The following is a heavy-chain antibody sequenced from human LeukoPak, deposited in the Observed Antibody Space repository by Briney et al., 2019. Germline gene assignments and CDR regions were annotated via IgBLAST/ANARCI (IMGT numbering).Heavy chain of an antibody. V-gene: IGHV4-34*01. J-gene: IGHJ4*02. CDR3: AREDTGGPDY. CDR2: INHSGST. D-gene: IGHD2-8*02. Sequence: SETLSLTCAVYGGSFSGYYWSWIRQPPGKGLEWIGEINHSGSTNYNPSLKSRVTISVDTSKNQFSLKLISVTAADTAVYYCAREDTGGPDYWGQGILVTVSP. CDR1: GGSFSGYY.